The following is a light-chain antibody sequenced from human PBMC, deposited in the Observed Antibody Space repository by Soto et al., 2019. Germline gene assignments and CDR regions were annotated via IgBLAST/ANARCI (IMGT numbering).Light chain of an antibody. Sequence: EIVLTQSPGTLSLSPGEGATLSCRASQSVSSSYIAWYQQRPGQTPSLLIYGASTRATGIPDRFSGSGSGTHFTLTISRLEPGDGAVYYCQHFGGTTFTFGQGTRLEIK. CDR2: GAS. V-gene: IGKV3-20*01. J-gene: IGKJ5*01. CDR3: QHFGGTTFT. CDR1: QSVSSSY.